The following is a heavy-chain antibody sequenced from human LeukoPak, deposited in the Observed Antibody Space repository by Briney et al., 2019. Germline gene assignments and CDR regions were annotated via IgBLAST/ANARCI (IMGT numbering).Heavy chain of an antibody. J-gene: IGHJ4*02. Sequence: SETLSLTCTVSGGSISSSNYYWGWIRQPPGKGLEWIGTIHYSGSTYDNPSLNSRVTISLDTSKNQFSLKLSSVTAADTAVYYCARDSPLYGSGSYWRDFDYWGQGTLVTVSS. V-gene: IGHV4-39*07. CDR3: ARDSPLYGSGSYWRDFDY. CDR1: GGSISSSNYY. CDR2: IHYSGST. D-gene: IGHD3-10*01.